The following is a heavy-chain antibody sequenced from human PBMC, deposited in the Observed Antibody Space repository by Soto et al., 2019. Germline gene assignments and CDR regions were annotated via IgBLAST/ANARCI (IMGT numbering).Heavy chain of an antibody. CDR1: GFTFSSYS. CDR2: ISSSRSYI. CDR3: ARDPSMIRGENWYFYL. D-gene: IGHD3-10*01. Sequence: EVQLVESGGGLVKPGGSLRLSCAASGFTFSSYSMNWVRQAPGKGLEWVSSISSSRSYIYYTDSVRGRFTISRDDSKNSRYRQMNSLRAEDTAVYYCARDPSMIRGENWYFYLWGSGTLVTVSS. V-gene: IGHV3-21*01. J-gene: IGHJ2*01.